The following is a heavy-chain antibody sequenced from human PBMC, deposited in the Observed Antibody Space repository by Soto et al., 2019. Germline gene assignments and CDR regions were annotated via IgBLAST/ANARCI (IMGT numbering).Heavy chain of an antibody. CDR2: IYYSGST. V-gene: IGHV4-61*01. CDR1: GGSVSSGSYY. CDR3: ARQEWLLFAAYFDY. D-gene: IGHD3-3*01. J-gene: IGHJ4*02. Sequence: SETLSLTCTVSGGSVSSGSYYWSWIRQPPGKGLEWIGYIYYSGSTNYNPSLKSRVTISVDTSKNQFSLRLSSVTAADTAVYYCARQEWLLFAAYFDYWGQGTLVTVSS.